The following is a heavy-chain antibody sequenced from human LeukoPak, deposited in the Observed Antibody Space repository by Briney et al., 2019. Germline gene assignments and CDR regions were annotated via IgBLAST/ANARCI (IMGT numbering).Heavy chain of an antibody. J-gene: IGHJ4*02. Sequence: SETLSLTCTVPGGSISSYYWSWIRQTPGKGLEWIGYIYYSGSTNYNPSLKSRVTISVDTSKNQFSLKQSSVTAADTAVYYCARARLRYSSGWYYFDYWGQGTLVTVSS. CDR3: ARARLRYSSGWYYFDY. CDR2: IYYSGST. CDR1: GGSISSYY. D-gene: IGHD6-19*01. V-gene: IGHV4-59*08.